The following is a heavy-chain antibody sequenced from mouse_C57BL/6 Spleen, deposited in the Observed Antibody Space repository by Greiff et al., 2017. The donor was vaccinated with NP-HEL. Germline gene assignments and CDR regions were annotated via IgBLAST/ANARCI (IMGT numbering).Heavy chain of an antibody. CDR2: ISPYNGGT. CDR3: ARGDYGLYYFDY. CDR1: GYTFTDYY. Sequence: VQLQQSGPVLVKPGASVKMSCKASGYTFTDYYMNWVKQSHGKSLEWIGVISPYNGGTSYNQKFKGKATLTVDKSSRTAYMELNSLTSEDSAVYYCARGDYGLYYFDYGGQGTTLTVSS. J-gene: IGHJ2*01. V-gene: IGHV1-19*01. D-gene: IGHD1-1*02.